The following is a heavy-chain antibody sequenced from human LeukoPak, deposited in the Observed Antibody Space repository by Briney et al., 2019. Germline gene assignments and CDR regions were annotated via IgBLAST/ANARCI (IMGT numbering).Heavy chain of an antibody. J-gene: IGHJ4*02. Sequence: GGSLRLSCAASGFTFSSYSMNWVRQAPGKGLEWVAVISYDGSNKYYADSVKGRFTISRDNSKNTLYLQMNSLRAEDTAVYYCARPPGYCSSTSCHFDYWGQGTLVTVSS. CDR1: GFTFSSYS. CDR3: ARPPGYCSSTSCHFDY. D-gene: IGHD2-2*01. CDR2: ISYDGSNK. V-gene: IGHV3-30*03.